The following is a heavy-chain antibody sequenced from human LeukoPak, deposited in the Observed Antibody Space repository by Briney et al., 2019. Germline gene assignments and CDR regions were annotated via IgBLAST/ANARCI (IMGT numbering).Heavy chain of an antibody. Sequence: GGSLRLSCAASGFTFTTYWMSWVRQAPGKGLEWVANIKQDGTEKYCVVSVKGRFTISRDNAKNSLYLQMNSLRAEDTAVYYCARMTYYRDAFDIWGQGTMVTVSS. CDR3: ARMTYYRDAFDI. CDR1: GFTFTTYW. D-gene: IGHD1-14*01. V-gene: IGHV3-7*01. CDR2: IKQDGTEK. J-gene: IGHJ3*02.